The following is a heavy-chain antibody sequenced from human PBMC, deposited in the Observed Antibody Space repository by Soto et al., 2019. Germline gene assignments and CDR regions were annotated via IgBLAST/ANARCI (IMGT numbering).Heavy chain of an antibody. D-gene: IGHD6-13*01. J-gene: IGHJ4*02. V-gene: IGHV4-39*01. CDR3: ARLRKDGYSSRVYYFDY. Sequence: SETLSLTCTVSGGSISSSSYYWGWIRQPPGKGLEWIGSIYYSGSTYYNPSLKSRVTISVDTSKNQFSLKLSSVTAADTAVYYCARLRKDGYSSRVYYFDYWGQGTLVTVS. CDR2: IYYSGST. CDR1: GGSISSSSYY.